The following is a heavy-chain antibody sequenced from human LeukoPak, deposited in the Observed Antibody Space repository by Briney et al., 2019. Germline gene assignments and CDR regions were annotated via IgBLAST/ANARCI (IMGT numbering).Heavy chain of an antibody. CDR2: IYYSGST. V-gene: IGHV4-39*01. J-gene: IGHJ4*03. Sequence: SETLSLTCTVSGGSISSSSYYWGWIRQPPGKGLEWIGSIYYSGSTYYNPSLKSRVTISVDTSKNQFSLKLSSVTAADTAVYYCARPQYSSSCYFDYWGQGTLVTVSS. CDR1: GGSISSSSYY. CDR3: ARPQYSSSCYFDY. D-gene: IGHD2-2*01.